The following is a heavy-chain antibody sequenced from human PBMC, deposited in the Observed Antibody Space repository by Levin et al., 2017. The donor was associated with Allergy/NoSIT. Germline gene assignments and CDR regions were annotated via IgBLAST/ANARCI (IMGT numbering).Heavy chain of an antibody. Sequence: SQTLSLTCAVSGYSISSGYYWGWIRQPPGKGLEWIGSIYHSGSTYYNPSLKSRVTISVDTSKNQFSLKLSSVTAADTAVYYCARDLSIVRKDIVVVVAATRSKAFDIWGQGTMVTVSS. CDR3: ARDLSIVRKDIVVVVAATRSKAFDI. CDR1: GYSISSGYY. J-gene: IGHJ3*02. V-gene: IGHV4-38-2*02. CDR2: IYHSGST. D-gene: IGHD2-15*01.